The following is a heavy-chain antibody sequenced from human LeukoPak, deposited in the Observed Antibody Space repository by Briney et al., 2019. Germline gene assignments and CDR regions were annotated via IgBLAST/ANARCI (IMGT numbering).Heavy chain of an antibody. D-gene: IGHD6-13*01. Sequence: SETLSLTCTVSGGSISSYYWSWIRQPPGKGLEWIGYIYYSGSTSYNPSLKSRVTISVDTSKNQFSLKLSSVTAADTAVYYCARAAQLVSPNFDYWGQGTLVTVSS. V-gene: IGHV4-59*01. CDR1: GGSISSYY. CDR3: ARAAQLVSPNFDY. CDR2: IYYSGST. J-gene: IGHJ4*02.